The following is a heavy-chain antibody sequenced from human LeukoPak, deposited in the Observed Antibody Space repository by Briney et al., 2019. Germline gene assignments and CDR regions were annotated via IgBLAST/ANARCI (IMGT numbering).Heavy chain of an antibody. V-gene: IGHV3-23*01. CDR1: GFTFSSYA. CDR2: ISGSGGTK. J-gene: IGHJ6*02. CDR3: AKAKYSSGWYYGLDV. Sequence: GVSLRLSCAASGFTFSSYAMSWVRQAPGKGLEWVSGISGSGGTKYNADSVKGRFTLSRDNSKNTLYLQINSLRAEDTAVYYCAKAKYSSGWYYGLDVWGQGTTVTVSS. D-gene: IGHD6-19*01.